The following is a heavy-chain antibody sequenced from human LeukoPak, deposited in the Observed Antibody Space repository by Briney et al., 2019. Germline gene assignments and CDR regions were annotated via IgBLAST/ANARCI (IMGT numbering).Heavy chain of an antibody. D-gene: IGHD5-18*01. CDR3: ARRSLKRGYSYGLEY. CDR2: IYPGESDT. CDR1: GYSFTSYW. Sequence: PGGALEISWKGSGYSFTSYWVGWGRQMPGKGLEWMGIIYPGESDTRYSPSFQGQVTISAATSTSTASLQWSSLTASDTAMYYCARRSLKRGYSYGLEYWGQGTLVTVSS. J-gene: IGHJ4*02. V-gene: IGHV5-51*01.